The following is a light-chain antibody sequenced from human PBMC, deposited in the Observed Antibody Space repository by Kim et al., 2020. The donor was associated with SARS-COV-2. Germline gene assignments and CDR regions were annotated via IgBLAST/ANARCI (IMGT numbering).Light chain of an antibody. CDR1: QNIRNY. CDR3: QQRSNWPPT. Sequence: LSPEARAPLTCRANQNIRNYLGWYQQKPGQAPRLLISDAFKRATGIPARFSGSGSGTDFTLTISSLEPEDSAIYFCQQRSNWPPTFGQGTKVDIK. CDR2: DAF. V-gene: IGKV3-11*01. J-gene: IGKJ1*01.